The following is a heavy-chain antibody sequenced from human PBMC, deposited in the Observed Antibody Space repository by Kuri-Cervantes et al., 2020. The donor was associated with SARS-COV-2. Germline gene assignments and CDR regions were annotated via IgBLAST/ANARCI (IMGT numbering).Heavy chain of an antibody. D-gene: IGHD2-21*01. J-gene: IGHJ4*02. CDR2: INHSGST. CDR1: GGSFSGYY. Sequence: ESLKISCAVYGGSFSGYYWSWIRQPPGKGLEWIGEINHSGSTNYNPSLKSRVTISVDTSKNQFSLKLSSVTAADTAVYYCARDGVVVIAPLDYWGQGTLVTVSS. CDR3: ARDGVVVIAPLDY. V-gene: IGHV4-34*01.